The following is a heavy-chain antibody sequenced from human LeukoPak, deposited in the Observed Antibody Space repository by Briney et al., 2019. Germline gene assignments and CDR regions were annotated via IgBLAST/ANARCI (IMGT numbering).Heavy chain of an antibody. Sequence: PGGSLRLSCAASGFTFSSYWMHWVRQAPGKGLEWVSAISGSGGSTYYADSAKGRFTISRDNSKNTLYLQMNSLRAEDTAVYYCAKDSASDLWFGELLAYLDYWGQGTLVTVSS. D-gene: IGHD3-10*01. CDR1: GFTFSSYW. CDR3: AKDSASDLWFGELLAYLDY. V-gene: IGHV3-23*01. CDR2: ISGSGGST. J-gene: IGHJ4*02.